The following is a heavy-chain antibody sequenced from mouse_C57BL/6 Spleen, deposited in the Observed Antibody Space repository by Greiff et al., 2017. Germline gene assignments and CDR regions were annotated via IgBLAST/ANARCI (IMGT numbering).Heavy chain of an antibody. CDR2: INPNNGGT. CDR1: GYTFTDYN. V-gene: IGHV1-22*01. CDR3: ARELLRYPYYCDY. J-gene: IGHJ2*01. Sequence: EVKLMESGPELVKPGASVKMSCKASGYTFTDYNMHWVKQSHGKSLEWIGYINPNNGGTSYNQKFKGKATLTVNKSSSTAYMELRSLTSEDSAVYYCARELLRYPYYCDYWGQGTTLTVSS. D-gene: IGHD1-1*01.